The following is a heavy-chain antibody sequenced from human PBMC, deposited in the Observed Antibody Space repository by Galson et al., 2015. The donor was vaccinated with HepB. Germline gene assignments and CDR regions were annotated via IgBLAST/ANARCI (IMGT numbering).Heavy chain of an antibody. CDR2: INPNSGGT. CDR1: GYTFTGYY. Sequence: SVKVSCKASGYTFTGYYMHWVRQAPGQGLEWMGWINPNSGGTNYAQKFQGRVTMTRDTSISTAYMELSRLRSDDTAVYYCARDYGSMEWFLDYWGQGTLVTVSS. J-gene: IGHJ4*02. V-gene: IGHV1-2*02. CDR3: ARDYGSMEWFLDY. D-gene: IGHD3-3*01.